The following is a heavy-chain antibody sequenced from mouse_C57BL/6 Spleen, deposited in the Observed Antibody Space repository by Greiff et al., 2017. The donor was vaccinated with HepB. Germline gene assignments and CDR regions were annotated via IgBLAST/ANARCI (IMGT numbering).Heavy chain of an antibody. V-gene: IGHV1-82*01. J-gene: IGHJ2*01. CDR2: IYPGDGDT. D-gene: IGHD2-3*01. CDR1: GYAFSSSW. Sequence: VQLQESGPELVKPGASVKISCKASGYAFSSSWMNWVKQRPGKGLEWIGRIYPGDGDTNYNGKFKGKATLTADKSSSTAYMQLSSLTSEDSAVYFCARVGYYPYYFDYWGQGTTLTVSS. CDR3: ARVGYYPYYFDY.